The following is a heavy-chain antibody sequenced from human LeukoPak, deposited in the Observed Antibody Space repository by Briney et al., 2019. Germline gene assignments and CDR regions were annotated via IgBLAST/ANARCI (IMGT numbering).Heavy chain of an antibody. V-gene: IGHV4-34*01. CDR1: GGSFSGYY. Sequence: SETLSLTCAVYGGSFSGYYWSWIRQPPGKGLEWIGEINHSGSTNYNPSPKSRVTISVDTSKNQFSLKLSSVTAADTAVYYCARGRRRSIVVSWYFDLWGRGTLVTVSS. CDR2: INHSGST. J-gene: IGHJ2*01. D-gene: IGHD3-22*01. CDR3: ARGRRRSIVVSWYFDL.